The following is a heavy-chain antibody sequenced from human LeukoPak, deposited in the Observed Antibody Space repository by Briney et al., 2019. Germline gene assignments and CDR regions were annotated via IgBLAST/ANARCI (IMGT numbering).Heavy chain of an antibody. CDR1: GFTFRSYW. J-gene: IGHJ4*02. Sequence: PGGSLRLSCAVSGFTFRSYWMSWLRQAPGKGLECVASINQDGTKQYYVDSVRGRFTISRDDAKNSVYLQMNNLRVQDTAVYYCVRRNLFDYWGQGTLDTVSS. CDR2: INQDGTKQ. V-gene: IGHV3-7*03. CDR3: VRRNLFDY.